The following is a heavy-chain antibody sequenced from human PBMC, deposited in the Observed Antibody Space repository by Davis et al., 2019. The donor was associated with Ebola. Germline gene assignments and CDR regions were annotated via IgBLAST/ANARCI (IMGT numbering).Heavy chain of an antibody. V-gene: IGHV3-74*01. CDR3: ARDGPASTWAALVLIYGMDV. CDR1: GFTFSNYR. J-gene: IGHJ6*02. CDR2: IKNDGSST. Sequence: HTGGSLRLSCEASGFTFSNYRMHWVRQDPGTGLVWVSRIKNDGSSTTYADSVQGRFTISRDNAKNSLYLQMNSLRDEDTAVYYCARDGPASTWAALVLIYGMDVWGQGTTVTVSS. D-gene: IGHD5-18*01.